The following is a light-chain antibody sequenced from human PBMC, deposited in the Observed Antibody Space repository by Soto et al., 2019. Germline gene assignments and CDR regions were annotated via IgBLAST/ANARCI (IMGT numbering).Light chain of an antibody. Sequence: DVVMTQSPLSLPVIPGEPASISCRSIQSLLNSNGYNYLDWYLQKPGQSPQLLIYAASSRATGIPDRFSGSGSGTDFSLTISRLEAEDFAVYYCQQYGSSPRTFGQGTKVDVK. V-gene: IGKV2-28*01. CDR1: QSLLNSNGYNY. CDR2: AAS. CDR3: QQYGSSPRT. J-gene: IGKJ1*01.